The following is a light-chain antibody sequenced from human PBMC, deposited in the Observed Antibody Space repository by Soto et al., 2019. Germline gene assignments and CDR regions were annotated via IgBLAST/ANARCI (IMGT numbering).Light chain of an antibody. V-gene: IGKV1-5*03. J-gene: IGKJ1*01. CDR1: QSISIW. CDR2: KAS. CDR3: QQYNSDST. Sequence: IAMTQSPSTLSASVGDRVTITCRASQSISIWLAWYQQKPGKAPKLLIYKASSLESEVPSRFSGSGSGTEFTLTINSLQPDDSATYYCQQYNSDSTFGQGTKVEIK.